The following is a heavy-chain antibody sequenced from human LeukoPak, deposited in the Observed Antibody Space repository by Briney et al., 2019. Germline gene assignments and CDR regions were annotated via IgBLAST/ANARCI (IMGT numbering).Heavy chain of an antibody. CDR1: GFTFSISA. Sequence: GGSLRLSCAASGFTFSISAMSWVRQAPGKGLEWVSGISDSGGSTFYADSVKGRFTISRDNSKNILYLQMNSLRAEDTAVYYCAKDLDGSGLYGGIDFWGQGTLVTVSS. CDR3: AKDLDGSGLYGGIDF. J-gene: IGHJ4*02. V-gene: IGHV3-23*01. D-gene: IGHD6-19*01. CDR2: ISDSGGST.